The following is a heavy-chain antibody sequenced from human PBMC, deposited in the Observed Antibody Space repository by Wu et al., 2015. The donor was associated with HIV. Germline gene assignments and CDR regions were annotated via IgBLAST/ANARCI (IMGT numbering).Heavy chain of an antibody. CDR3: ARPSTWELGGWYYYYGMDV. D-gene: IGHD1-26*01. J-gene: IGHJ6*02. CDR1: GYSLSRYG. V-gene: IGHV1-18*01. Sequence: QVQLVQSGAEVKKPGASVNVSCKTSGYSLSRYGISWVRQAPGQGLEWMGWISAYNGNTNYAQKLQGRVTMTTDTSTSTAYMELRSLRSDDTAVYYCARPSTWELGGWYYYYGMDVWGQGTTVTVSS. CDR2: ISAYNGNT.